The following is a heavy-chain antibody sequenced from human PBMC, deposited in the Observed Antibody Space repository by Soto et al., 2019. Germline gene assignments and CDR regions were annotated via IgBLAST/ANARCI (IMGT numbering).Heavy chain of an antibody. CDR3: ARDHVTTITEATYGMDV. J-gene: IGHJ6*02. CDR2: INVVNGKT. CDR1: GFTFT. D-gene: IGHD1-7*01. V-gene: IGHV1-3*05. Sequence: QDQLVQSGAEEKKAGASVKVSCKASGFTFTMHWVRQAPGQTLEWMGWINVVNGKTKYSQKFQGRLTITRDTYASTAYMELSSLRSEDTAVYYCARDHVTTITEATYGMDVWGQGTTVTVSS.